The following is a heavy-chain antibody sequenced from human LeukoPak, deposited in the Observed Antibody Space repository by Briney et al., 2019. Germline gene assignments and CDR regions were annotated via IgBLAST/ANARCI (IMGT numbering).Heavy chain of an antibody. V-gene: IGHV3-74*01. J-gene: IGHJ4*02. D-gene: IGHD3-10*01. Sequence: PGGSLRLSCAASGFTFSNYWMHWVRQAPGKGLVWVSRINGDGTVTFYADSVKGRFTISRDNAKNTLSLQMNSLRAEDTAVYYCTPGGGRGTLVTVSS. CDR2: INGDGTVT. CDR3: TPG. CDR1: GFTFSNYW.